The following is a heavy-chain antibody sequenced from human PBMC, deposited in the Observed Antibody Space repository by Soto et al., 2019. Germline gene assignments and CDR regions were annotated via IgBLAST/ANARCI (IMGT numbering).Heavy chain of an antibody. Sequence: SVKIYFKASGYTITVYHMHCVRQAPGQGLEWMGWINPNSGGTNYAQKFQGWVTMTRDTSISTAYMELSRLRSDDTAVYYCARASSMVRGKSWFGPWGQGTLVNVAS. V-gene: IGHV1-2*04. CDR2: INPNSGGT. J-gene: IGHJ5*02. CDR3: ARASSMVRGKSWFGP. CDR1: GYTITVYH. D-gene: IGHD3-10*01.